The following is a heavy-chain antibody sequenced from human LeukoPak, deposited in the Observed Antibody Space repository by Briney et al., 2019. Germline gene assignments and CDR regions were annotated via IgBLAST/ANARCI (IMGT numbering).Heavy chain of an antibody. CDR3: ARDRVGVSAYDSLFDY. Sequence: GGSLRLSCAASGFTVSSNYMSWVRQAPGKGLEWVSSISTSSSYIYYADSVKGRFTISRDNAKNSLYLQMNSLRAKDTAVYYCARDRVGVSAYDSLFDYWGQGTLVTVSS. V-gene: IGHV3-21*01. J-gene: IGHJ4*02. CDR2: ISTSSSYI. CDR1: GFTVSSNY. D-gene: IGHD5-12*01.